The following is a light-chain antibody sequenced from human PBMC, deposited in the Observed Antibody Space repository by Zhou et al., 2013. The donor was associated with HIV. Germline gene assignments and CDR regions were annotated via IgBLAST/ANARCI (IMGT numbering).Light chain of an antibody. J-gene: IGKJ1*01. V-gene: IGKV1-5*03. CDR1: ESVDNW. CDR3: QQYDNYWT. Sequence: DIQMTQSPFTLSASVGDRVTITCRASESVDNWLAWYQQKPGKAPKLLIYKASTLETGVPARFSGSGSGTEFTLTINSLQPDDFGIYYCQQYDNYWTFGHGTRVEI. CDR2: KAS.